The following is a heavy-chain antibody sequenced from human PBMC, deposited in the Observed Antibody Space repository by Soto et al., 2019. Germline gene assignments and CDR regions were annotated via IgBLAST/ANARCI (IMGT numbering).Heavy chain of an antibody. CDR2: ISGSGGST. V-gene: IGHV3-23*01. Sequence: GGSLRLSCAASGFTFSSYAMSWVRQAPGKGLEWVSAISGSGGSTYYADSVKGRFTISRDNSKNTLYLQMNSLRAEDTAVYYCAKGDRVGRGYSYGYVWYFDLWGRGTLVTVSS. CDR1: GFTFSSYA. D-gene: IGHD5-18*01. J-gene: IGHJ2*01. CDR3: AKGDRVGRGYSYGYVWYFDL.